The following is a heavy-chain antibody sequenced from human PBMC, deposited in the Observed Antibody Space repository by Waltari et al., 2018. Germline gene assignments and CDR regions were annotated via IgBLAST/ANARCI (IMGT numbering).Heavy chain of an antibody. CDR3: VREGIYSSAKDARFDP. J-gene: IGHJ5*02. D-gene: IGHD6-25*01. CDR1: GVSITSGSYY. Sequence: QVQLQESGPVLVKPSQTLSLTCTVSGVSITSGSYYWSWIREPAGKGLEWIGRIYTSGSTNYSPSLKSRVTISVDTAKNQFSLKLGSGTAADTAVYYCVREGIYSSAKDARFDPWGQGTLVTVSS. V-gene: IGHV4-61*02. CDR2: IYTSGST.